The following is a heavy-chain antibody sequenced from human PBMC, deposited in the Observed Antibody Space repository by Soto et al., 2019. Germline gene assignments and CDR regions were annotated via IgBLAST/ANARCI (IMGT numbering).Heavy chain of an antibody. V-gene: IGHV4-30-4*01. CDR1: GGSISSGDYY. CDR3: ARDSGSYLNNWFDP. D-gene: IGHD1-26*01. Sequence: LRLSCTVSGGSISSGDYYWSWIRQPPGKGLEWIGYICYSGSTYYNPSLKSRVTISVDTSKNQFSLKLSSVTAADTAVYYCARDSGSYLNNWFDPWGQGTLVTVSS. J-gene: IGHJ5*02. CDR2: ICYSGST.